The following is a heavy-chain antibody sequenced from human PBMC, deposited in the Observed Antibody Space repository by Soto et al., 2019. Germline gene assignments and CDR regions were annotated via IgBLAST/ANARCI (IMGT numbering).Heavy chain of an antibody. J-gene: IGHJ2*01. CDR2: MNPNSGNT. CDR3: ASTVAVNYWYFDL. D-gene: IGHD6-19*01. Sequence: QVQLVQSGAEVKKPGASVKVSCKASGYTFTSYDINWVRQATGQGLEWMGWMNPNSGNTGYAQKCPGRVTMTRNTSISTAYMELSSLRSEDTAVYYCASTVAVNYWYFDLWGRGTLVTVSS. CDR1: GYTFTSYD. V-gene: IGHV1-8*01.